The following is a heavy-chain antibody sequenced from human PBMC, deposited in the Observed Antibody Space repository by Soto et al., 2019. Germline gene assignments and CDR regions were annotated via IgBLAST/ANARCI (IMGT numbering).Heavy chain of an antibody. CDR1: GFTFRSYW. Sequence: GGSLGLSSAASGFTFRSYWMHWVRQAPGKGLVWVSRINSDGSSTSYADSVKGRFTISRDNAKNTLYLQMNSLRAEDTAVYYCARDCSSTSCHGAIDYWGQGTLVTVSS. D-gene: IGHD2-2*01. CDR2: INSDGSST. V-gene: IGHV3-74*01. CDR3: ARDCSSTSCHGAIDY. J-gene: IGHJ4*02.